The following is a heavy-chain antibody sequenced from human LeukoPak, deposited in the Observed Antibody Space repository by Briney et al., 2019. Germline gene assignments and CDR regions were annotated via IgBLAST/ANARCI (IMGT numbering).Heavy chain of an antibody. V-gene: IGHV3-9*01. J-gene: IGHJ4*02. Sequence: PGGSLRLSCAASGFTFDDYAMRWVRQAPGKGLEWVSGISWNSGSIGYADSVKGRFTISRDNAKNSLYLQMNSLRAEDTALYYCAKDSSSWSAFDYWGQGTLVTVSS. CDR1: GFTFDDYA. D-gene: IGHD6-13*01. CDR2: ISWNSGSI. CDR3: AKDSSSWSAFDY.